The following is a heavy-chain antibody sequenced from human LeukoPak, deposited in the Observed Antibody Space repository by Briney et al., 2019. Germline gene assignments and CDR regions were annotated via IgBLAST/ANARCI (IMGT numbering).Heavy chain of an antibody. Sequence: PSETLSLTCTVSGGSISSYYWSWIRQPPGKGLEWIGYIYYSGSTNYNPSLKSRVTISVDTSKNQFSLKLSSVTAADTAVYYCARGDPRDAFDIWGQGTMVTVSS. CDR2: IYYSGST. CDR3: ARGDPRDAFDI. D-gene: IGHD2-21*02. V-gene: IGHV4-59*08. CDR1: GGSISSYY. J-gene: IGHJ3*02.